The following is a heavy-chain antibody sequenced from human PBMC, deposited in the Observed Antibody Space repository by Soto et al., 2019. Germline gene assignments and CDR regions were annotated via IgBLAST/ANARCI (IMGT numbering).Heavy chain of an antibody. D-gene: IGHD3-9*01. CDR1: GYNFPSYW. Sequence: PGESLKISCKGSGYNFPSYWIGWVRQMPWKGLEWMGIIYPGDSDTRYIPSFQGQVTISVDKSISTAYVQWSSLKASDTAMYYCARQNYDILTGYYRGAFDIWGQGTMVTVSS. CDR2: IYPGDSDT. J-gene: IGHJ3*02. V-gene: IGHV5-51*01. CDR3: ARQNYDILTGYYRGAFDI.